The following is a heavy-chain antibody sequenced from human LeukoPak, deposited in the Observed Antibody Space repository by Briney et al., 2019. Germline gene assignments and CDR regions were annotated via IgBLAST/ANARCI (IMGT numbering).Heavy chain of an antibody. J-gene: IGHJ4*02. CDR1: GFTFSGHW. CDR2: ISGSGDST. CDR3: AKPLVSDYYDSSGYWGY. Sequence: GGSLRLSCAASGFTFSGHWMSWVRQAPGKGLEWVSAISGSGDSTYYSDSVKGRFTISRDNSKNTLYVQMNSLRAEDTAVYYCAKPLVSDYYDSSGYWGYWGQGTLVTVSS. V-gene: IGHV3-23*01. D-gene: IGHD3-22*01.